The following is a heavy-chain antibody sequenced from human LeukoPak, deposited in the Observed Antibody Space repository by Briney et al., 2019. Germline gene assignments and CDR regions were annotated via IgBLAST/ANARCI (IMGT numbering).Heavy chain of an antibody. D-gene: IGHD7-27*01. Sequence: GGSLRLSCAASGFTFSNYGIHWVRQAPGKGLEWVSFISYGGRSKDYADSVKGRFTISRDNSKNTLYLQVNSLRAEDTAIYYCAKTNTELGKNWFDPWGQGTLVTVSS. CDR1: GFTFSNYG. CDR2: ISYGGRSK. CDR3: AKTNTELGKNWFDP. J-gene: IGHJ5*02. V-gene: IGHV3-30*02.